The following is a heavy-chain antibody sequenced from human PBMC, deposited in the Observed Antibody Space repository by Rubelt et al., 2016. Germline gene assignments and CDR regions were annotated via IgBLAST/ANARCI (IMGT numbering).Heavy chain of an antibody. CDR2: INHSGST. D-gene: IGHD6-6*01. CDR3: ARATRRWYSSSYDGKGYYYMDV. Sequence: GEINHSGSTNYNPSLKSRVTISVDTSKNQFSLKLSSVTAADTAVYYCARATRRWYSSSYDGKGYYYMDVWGKGTTVTVSS. J-gene: IGHJ6*03. V-gene: IGHV4-34*01.